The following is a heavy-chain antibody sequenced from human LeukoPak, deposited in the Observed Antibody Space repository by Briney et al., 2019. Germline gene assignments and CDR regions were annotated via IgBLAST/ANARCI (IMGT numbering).Heavy chain of an antibody. CDR1: GYTFTGYY. D-gene: IGHD6-19*01. CDR3: ARIMGGSGWEYYFDY. CDR2: INPNSGGT. V-gene: IGHV1-2*06. J-gene: IGHJ4*02. Sequence: ASVKVSCKASGYTFTGYYMHWVRQAPGQGLEWMGRINPNSGGTNYAQKFQGRVTMTRDTSISTAYMELSRLRSDDTAVYYCARIMGGSGWEYYFDYWGQGTLVTVSS.